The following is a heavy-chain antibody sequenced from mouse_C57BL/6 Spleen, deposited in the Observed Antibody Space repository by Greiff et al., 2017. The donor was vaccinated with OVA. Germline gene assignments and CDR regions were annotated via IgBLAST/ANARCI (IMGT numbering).Heavy chain of an antibody. D-gene: IGHD1-1*01. CDR2: ISDGGRYT. V-gene: IGHV5-4*01. CDR1: GFTFSRYA. Sequence: EVQLVESGGGLVKPGGSLKLSCAASGFTFSRYAMSWVRQTPAKRLEWVATISDGGRYTYYPDNVKGRFTISRDNAKNNLYLQMSHLTAEDTAMYYCARDGSSPYDCDYWGQGTTLTVSS. CDR3: ARDGSSPYDCDY. J-gene: IGHJ2*01.